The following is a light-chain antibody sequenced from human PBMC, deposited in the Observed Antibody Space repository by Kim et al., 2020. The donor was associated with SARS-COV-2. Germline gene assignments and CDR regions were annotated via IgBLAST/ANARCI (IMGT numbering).Light chain of an antibody. J-gene: IGLJ3*02. CDR1: SLRSYY. CDR2: GKN. V-gene: IGLV3-19*01. Sequence: GQHVRITCQGDSLRSYYASWYQQKPGQAPVLVIYGKNNRPSGIPDRFSGSSSGNTASLTITGAQAEDEADYYCNSRDSSGNHYWVFGGGTQLTVL. CDR3: NSRDSSGNHYWV.